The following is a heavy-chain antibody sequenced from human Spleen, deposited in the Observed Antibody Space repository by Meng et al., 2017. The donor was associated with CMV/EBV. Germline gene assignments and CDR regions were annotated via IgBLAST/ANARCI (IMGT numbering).Heavy chain of an antibody. V-gene: IGHV3-74*01. CDR1: GFTFSGYW. Sequence: GESLKISCAASGFTFSGYWMHWVRQAPGKGLVWVSRINSDGSSTSYADSVKGRFTISRDNAKNTLYLQMNSLRAEDTAVYYCARALTTPGIYYGMDVWGQGTTVTVSS. CDR3: ARALTTPGIYYGMDV. D-gene: IGHD4-17*01. J-gene: IGHJ6*02. CDR2: INSDGSST.